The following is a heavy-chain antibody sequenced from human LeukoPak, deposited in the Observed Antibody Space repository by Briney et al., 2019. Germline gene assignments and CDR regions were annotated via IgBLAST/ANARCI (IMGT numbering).Heavy chain of an antibody. V-gene: IGHV3-74*01. Sequence: GGSLRLSCAASGNHWMHWVRQAPGKGLVWVSHINSDGSWTSYADSVKGRFTISKDNAKNTVYLQMNSLRAEDTAVYYCVSFYETYWGRGTLVTVSS. D-gene: IGHD2/OR15-2a*01. J-gene: IGHJ4*02. CDR3: VSFYETY. CDR1: GNHW. CDR2: INSDGSWT.